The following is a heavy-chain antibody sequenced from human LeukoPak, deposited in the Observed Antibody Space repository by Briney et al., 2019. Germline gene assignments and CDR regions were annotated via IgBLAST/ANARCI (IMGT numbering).Heavy chain of an antibody. CDR2: IIPIFGTA. V-gene: IGHV1-69*13. J-gene: IGHJ2*01. CDR1: GGTFSSYA. Sequence: SVKVSCTASGGTFSSYAISWVRQAPGQGLEWMGGIIPIFGTANYAQKFQGRVTITADGSTSTAYMELSSLRSEDTALYYCARALRRYDILTGYYPYWYFDLWGRGTLVTVSS. D-gene: IGHD3-9*01. CDR3: ARALRRYDILTGYYPYWYFDL.